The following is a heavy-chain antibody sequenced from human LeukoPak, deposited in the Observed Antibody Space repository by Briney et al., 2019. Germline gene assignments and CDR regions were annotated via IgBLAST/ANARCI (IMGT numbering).Heavy chain of an antibody. CDR1: GFTFSTFA. CDR2: IKQDGSEQ. CDR3: AKSDDSSGYWGGYFDY. Sequence: GGSLRLSCEASGFTFSTFAMIWVRQPPGKWLELVANIKQDGSEQYYVDSVKGRFTISRDNAKNSLSLQMNSLRAEDTAIYYCAKSDDSSGYWGGYFDYWGQGTLVTVSS. J-gene: IGHJ4*02. V-gene: IGHV3-7*03. D-gene: IGHD3-22*01.